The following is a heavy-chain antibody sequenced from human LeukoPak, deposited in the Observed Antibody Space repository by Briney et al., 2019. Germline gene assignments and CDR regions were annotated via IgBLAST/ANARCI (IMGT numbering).Heavy chain of an antibody. D-gene: IGHD1-26*01. CDR3: ARGGWRWELLRLDY. CDR2: IIPIFGTA. Sequence: ASVKVSCKASGGTFSSYAISWVRQAPGQGLEWMGGIIPIFGTANYAQKFQGRVTITADESTSTAYMELSSLRSEDTAVYYCARGGWRWELLRLDYWGQGTLVTVSS. J-gene: IGHJ4*02. V-gene: IGHV1-69*13. CDR1: GGTFSSYA.